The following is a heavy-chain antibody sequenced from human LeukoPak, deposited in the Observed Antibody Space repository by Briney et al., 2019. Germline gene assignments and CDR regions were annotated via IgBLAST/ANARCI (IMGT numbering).Heavy chain of an antibody. J-gene: IGHJ4*02. CDR3: ARFASIDYFDY. V-gene: IGHV3-48*03. Sequence: PGGSLRLSCAASGFTFSSYEMNWVRQAPGKGVEWVSYISSSGSNIYYEDSVKGRFTISRDNAKNSLYLQMNSLRAEDTAVYYCARFASIDYFDYWGQGTLVTVSS. CDR1: GFTFSSYE. D-gene: IGHD5-12*01. CDR2: ISSSGSNI.